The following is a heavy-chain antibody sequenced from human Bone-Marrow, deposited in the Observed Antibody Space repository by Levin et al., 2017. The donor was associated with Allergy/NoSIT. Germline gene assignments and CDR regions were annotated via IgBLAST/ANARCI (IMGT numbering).Heavy chain of an antibody. J-gene: IGHJ4*02. V-gene: IGHV3-66*02. Sequence: ETLSLTCAASGFTVSSNYMSWVRQAPGKGLEWVSVIYSGGDTFYAESVKGRFTISRDNSKNTLYLQMNSLIAEDTAVYYCAKNGGWYGAGYFDYWGQGTLVTVSS. CDR2: IYSGGDT. CDR3: AKNGGWYGAGYFDY. D-gene: IGHD6-19*01. CDR1: GFTVSSNY.